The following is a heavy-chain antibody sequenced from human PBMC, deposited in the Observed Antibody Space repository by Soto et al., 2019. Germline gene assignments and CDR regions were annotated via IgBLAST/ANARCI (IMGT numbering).Heavy chain of an antibody. D-gene: IGHD4-17*01. Sequence: GESLKISCKGSGYSFTSYWIGWVRQMPGKGLEWMGIIYPGDSDTRYSPSFQGQVTISADKSISTAYLQWSSLKASDTAMYYCARLSDYGGNSIHYYYGMDVRGKGTTVTVSS. J-gene: IGHJ6*04. CDR1: GYSFTSYW. CDR2: IYPGDSDT. CDR3: ARLSDYGGNSIHYYYGMDV. V-gene: IGHV5-51*01.